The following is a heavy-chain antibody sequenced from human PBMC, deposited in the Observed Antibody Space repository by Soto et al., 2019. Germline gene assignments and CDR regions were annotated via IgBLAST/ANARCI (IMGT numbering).Heavy chain of an antibody. Sequence: EVQLVESGGGVVQPGGSLRLSCAASGFTFTSYWMTWVRQAPGKGLEWVANIKQDGSEKYYVDSVKGRFTISRDNAKNSMFLQMNSLRAEDTAVYYCASQDYGSGPLIDPWGQGTLVTVSS. CDR1: GFTFTSYW. V-gene: IGHV3-7*03. D-gene: IGHD3-10*01. CDR3: ASQDYGSGPLIDP. J-gene: IGHJ5*02. CDR2: IKQDGSEK.